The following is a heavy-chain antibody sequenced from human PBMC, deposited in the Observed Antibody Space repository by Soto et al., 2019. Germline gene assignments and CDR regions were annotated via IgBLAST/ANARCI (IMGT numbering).Heavy chain of an antibody. J-gene: IGHJ4*02. V-gene: IGHV2-26*01. D-gene: IGHD3-16*02. CDR3: PRIWQPAYIWVSYRYTLPDY. CDR2: IFSNDEK. Sequence: QVTLKESGPVLVKPTEALTLTCTVSGFSLSNARMGVSWIRQPPGKALEWLAHIFSNDEKSYSTSLKSRLTISKHTSKSQVVLTMTNMDPVDTPTYYCPRIWQPAYIWVSYRYTLPDYWCQGTLVTV. CDR1: GFSLSNARMG.